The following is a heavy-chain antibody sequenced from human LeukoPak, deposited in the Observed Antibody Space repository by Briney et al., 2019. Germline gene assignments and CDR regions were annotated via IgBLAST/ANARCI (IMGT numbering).Heavy chain of an antibody. J-gene: IGHJ6*02. V-gene: IGHV3-72*01. D-gene: IGHD3-16*01. CDR3: ARVSSTTAGGGYYYYGMDV. CDR2: SRHKPNSYTT. CDR1: GFTFDDYE. Sequence: PGGSLRLSCAASGFTFDDYEMSWVRQAPGKGLEWVGRSRHKPNSYTTEYAASVKGRFTISRNDSKNSLHLQMNSLKTEDTALYYCARVSSTTAGGGYYYYGMDVWGQGTTVTVSS.